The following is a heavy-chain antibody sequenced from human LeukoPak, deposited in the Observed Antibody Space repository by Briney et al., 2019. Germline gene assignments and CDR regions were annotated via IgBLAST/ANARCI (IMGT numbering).Heavy chain of an antibody. J-gene: IGHJ4*02. Sequence: GGSLRLSCAASEFTFSTYGMHWVRQAPGKGLEWVAVISYDGSYKFYADSVKGRFTISRDNSKSTLYLQMNSLTAEDTAVYYCARQLGWIDDYWGQGTLVTVSS. CDR2: ISYDGSYK. V-gene: IGHV3-30*03. CDR1: EFTFSTYG. CDR3: ARQLGWIDDY. D-gene: IGHD1-1*01.